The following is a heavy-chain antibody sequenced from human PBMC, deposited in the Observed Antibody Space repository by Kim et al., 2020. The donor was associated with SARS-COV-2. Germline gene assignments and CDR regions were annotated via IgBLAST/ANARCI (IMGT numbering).Heavy chain of an antibody. CDR3: ARDGKSSGWYLFDY. D-gene: IGHD6-19*01. V-gene: IGHV4-39*07. J-gene: IGHJ4*02. Sequence: NPSLESRVTISVDTAKNQFSLKLSSVTAADTAVYYCARDGKSSGWYLFDYWGQGTLVTVSS.